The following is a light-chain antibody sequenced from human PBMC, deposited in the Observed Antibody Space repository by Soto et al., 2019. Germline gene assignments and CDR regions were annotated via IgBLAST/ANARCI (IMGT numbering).Light chain of an antibody. J-gene: IGKJ1*01. CDR2: DAS. Sequence: EIVLTQSPATLSLSPGERATLSCRASQSVSSYLALYQQKPGQAPRLLIYDASNRATGSPARFSGSGSGTHFTLTISSLEPDDFAVYYCQQRSNWPPWTFGQGTKVEI. V-gene: IGKV3-11*01. CDR1: QSVSSY. CDR3: QQRSNWPPWT.